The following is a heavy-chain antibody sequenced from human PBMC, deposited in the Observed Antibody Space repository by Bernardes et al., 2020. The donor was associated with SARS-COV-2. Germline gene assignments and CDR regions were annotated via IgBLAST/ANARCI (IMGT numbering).Heavy chain of an antibody. Sequence: GGSLRLSCAASGFTFSSYSMNWVRQAPGKGLEWVSSISSSSSYIYYADSVKGRFTISRDNAKNSLYLQMNSLRAEDTAVYYCAKDGSYPHWYFDLWGRGTLVTVSS. V-gene: IGHV3-21*01. CDR2: ISSSSSYI. J-gene: IGHJ2*01. CDR3: AKDGSYPHWYFDL. D-gene: IGHD1-26*01. CDR1: GFTFSSYS.